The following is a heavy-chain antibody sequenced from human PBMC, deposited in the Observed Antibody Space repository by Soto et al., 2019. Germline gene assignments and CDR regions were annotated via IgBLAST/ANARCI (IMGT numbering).Heavy chain of an antibody. D-gene: IGHD1-26*01. CDR2: ISYDGSNK. CDR1: GFTFSTYD. Sequence: GGSLRLSCAASGFTFSTYDMHWVRQAPGKGLEWVAVISYDGSNKHYADSVKGRFTISRDNSKNTLYLQMNSLRTEDTAVYYCAKDRGRYFDYWGQGT. V-gene: IGHV3-30*18. J-gene: IGHJ4*02. CDR3: AKDRGRYFDY.